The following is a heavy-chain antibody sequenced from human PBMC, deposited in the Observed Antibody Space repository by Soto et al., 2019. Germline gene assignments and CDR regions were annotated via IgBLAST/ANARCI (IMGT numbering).Heavy chain of an antibody. CDR2: IIPIFGTA. J-gene: IGHJ6*02. Sequence: QVQLVQSGAEVKKPGSSVKVSCKASGGTFSSYAISWVRQAPGQGLEWMGGIIPIFGTANYAQKFQGRVTITADESTSTAYMELSSLRSEDTAVYYCASDGGPAAIADPDRDYYYGMDVWGQGTTVTVSS. CDR1: GGTFSSYA. V-gene: IGHV1-69*01. CDR3: ASDGGPAAIADPDRDYYYGMDV. D-gene: IGHD2-2*01.